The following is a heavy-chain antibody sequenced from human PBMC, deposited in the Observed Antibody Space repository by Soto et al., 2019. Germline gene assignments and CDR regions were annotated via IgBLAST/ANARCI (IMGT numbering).Heavy chain of an antibody. D-gene: IGHD2-21*01. V-gene: IGHV3-23*01. CDR3: AKDAVYNDGLWLMDS. J-gene: IGHJ5*02. Sequence: GGSLRLSCAASGFTISTYAMTWVRQAPGKGLECVSGVVGSGGEIYYADSVKGRFTISKDNSKNTLYLQMNSLRDEDTAVYYCAKDAVYNDGLWLMDSWGQGTLVTVSS. CDR2: VVGSGGEI. CDR1: GFTISTYA.